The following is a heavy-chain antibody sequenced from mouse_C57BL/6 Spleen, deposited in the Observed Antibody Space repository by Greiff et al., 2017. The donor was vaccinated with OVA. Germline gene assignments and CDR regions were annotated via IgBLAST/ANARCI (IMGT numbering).Heavy chain of an antibody. CDR2: ISGGGGNT. J-gene: IGHJ4*01. Sequence: EVKLVESGGGLVKPGGSLKLSCAASGFTFSSYTMSWVRQTPEKRLEWVATISGGGGNTYYTDSVKGRFTISRDNAKNTLYLQMSSLRSEDTALYYCARDAMDYWGQGTSVTVSS. CDR3: ARDAMDY. V-gene: IGHV5-9*01. CDR1: GFTFSSYT.